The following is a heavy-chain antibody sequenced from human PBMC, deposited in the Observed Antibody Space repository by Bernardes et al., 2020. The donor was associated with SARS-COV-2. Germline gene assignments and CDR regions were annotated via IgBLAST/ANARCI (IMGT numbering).Heavy chain of an antibody. J-gene: IGHJ3*01. Sequence: GSLRLSCVVSGFTFRTYWMHWVRQAPGKGLEWVSRLNEDGSITTYADSVRGRFTTSRDNTRTSVFLQMESLRAEDTAVYYCARDVGGTDWRFGFDVWGPGTMVHVSS. CDR3: ARDVGGTDWRFGFDV. D-gene: IGHD3-9*01. V-gene: IGHV3-74*01. CDR2: LNEDGSIT. CDR1: GFTFRTYW.